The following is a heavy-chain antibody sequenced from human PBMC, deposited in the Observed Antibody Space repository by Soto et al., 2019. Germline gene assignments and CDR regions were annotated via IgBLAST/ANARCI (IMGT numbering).Heavy chain of an antibody. J-gene: IGHJ4*02. CDR3: ARGWGYDSNDYYYAY. CDR1: GGTFSRHA. CDR2: IIPIFGTA. Sequence: QVQLVQSGAEVRKPGSSVKVSCKASGGTFSRHAISWVRQPPGQGLEWMGGIIPIFGTANHAQKFQGRVTIIANESMNTVYMELSSLRSEDTAMYYCARGWGYDSNDYYYAYWGQGTLVIVSS. D-gene: IGHD3-22*01. V-gene: IGHV1-69*01.